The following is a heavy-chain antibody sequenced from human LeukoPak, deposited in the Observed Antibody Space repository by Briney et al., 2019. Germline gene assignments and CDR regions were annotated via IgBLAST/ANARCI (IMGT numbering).Heavy chain of an antibody. V-gene: IGHV3-30*18. CDR2: ISFDGSHE. CDR3: AKQKIGTTWSVGY. D-gene: IGHD1-14*01. CDR1: GFTFSSYG. Sequence: GRSLRLSCAASGFTFSSYGKHRGRQAPGNGLDAVAVISFDGSHEYYADSVKGRFTISRDTSKNTLYLQMNSLRAEDTAVYYCAKQKIGTTWSVGYWGQGTLVTVSS. J-gene: IGHJ4*02.